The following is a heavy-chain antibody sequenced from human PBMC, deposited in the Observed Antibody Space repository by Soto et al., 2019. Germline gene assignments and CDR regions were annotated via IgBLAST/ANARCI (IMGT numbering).Heavy chain of an antibody. CDR3: AKIASGWLLREAFGY. Sequence: PGGSLRLSCAASGFSFSSYGMHWVRQAPGKGLEWVALISNDGNNVYYTDSVKGRFTISRDNSKNILYLQMNSLSSDDTAVYFRAKIASGWLLREAFGYWGQGTLVTVSS. CDR1: GFSFSSYG. CDR2: ISNDGNNV. D-gene: IGHD6-19*01. V-gene: IGHV3-30*18. J-gene: IGHJ4*02.